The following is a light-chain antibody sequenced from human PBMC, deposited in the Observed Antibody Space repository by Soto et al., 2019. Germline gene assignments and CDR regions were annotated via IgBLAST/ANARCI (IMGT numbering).Light chain of an antibody. CDR3: QQYGSSGT. Sequence: EIVITQSPSTLSVSPGERASLSCRASQSVAGNLAWYQHKPGQAPRLLIYTASTRATGIPARFSGSGSGTDFTLTISRLEPEDFAVYYCQQYGSSGTFGQGTRLEIK. CDR2: TAS. CDR1: QSVAGN. J-gene: IGKJ5*01. V-gene: IGKV3-15*01.